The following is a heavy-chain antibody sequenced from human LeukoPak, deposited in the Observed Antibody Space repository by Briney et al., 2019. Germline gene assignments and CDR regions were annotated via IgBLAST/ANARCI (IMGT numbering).Heavy chain of an antibody. CDR2: IYDSGST. Sequence: SETLSLTCTVSGGSISSGGYYWSWIRQHPGKGLEWIGYIYDSGSTYYNPSLKSRVTISVDTSKNQFSLKLSSVTAADTAVYYCARAQFDIVVVPASALYGMDVWGQGTTVTVSS. D-gene: IGHD2-2*01. CDR3: ARAQFDIVVVPASALYGMDV. J-gene: IGHJ6*02. CDR1: GGSISSGGYY. V-gene: IGHV4-31*03.